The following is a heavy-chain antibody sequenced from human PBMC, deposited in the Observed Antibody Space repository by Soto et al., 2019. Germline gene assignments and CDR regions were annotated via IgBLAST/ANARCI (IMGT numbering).Heavy chain of an antibody. CDR1: GFTVSSNY. J-gene: IGHJ6*03. Sequence: GGSLRLSCASSGFTVSSNYMSWVRQAPGKGLEWVSVIYSGGSTYYADSVKGRFTISRDNSKNTLYLQMNSLRAEDTAVYYCARDCGGSCYSNYYYFIYFWGKGTTVTGSS. CDR2: IYSGGST. D-gene: IGHD2-15*01. CDR3: ARDCGGSCYSNYYYFIYF. V-gene: IGHV3-66*01.